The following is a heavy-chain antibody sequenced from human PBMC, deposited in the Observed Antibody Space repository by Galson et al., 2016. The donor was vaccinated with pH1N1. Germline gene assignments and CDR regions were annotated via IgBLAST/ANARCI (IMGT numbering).Heavy chain of an antibody. CDR1: GGTFSSSG. CDR3: AREDYYDTDLSDWYFDL. CDR2: IIPIFGTS. J-gene: IGHJ2*01. V-gene: IGHV1-69*01. Sequence: ASGGTFSSSGINWVRQAPGQGLEWMGGIIPIFGTSKYAQKFQGRVTITADESTTTAYMELSRLISEDTAVYYCAREDYYDTDLSDWYFDLWGRGTLVTVSS. D-gene: IGHD3-22*01.